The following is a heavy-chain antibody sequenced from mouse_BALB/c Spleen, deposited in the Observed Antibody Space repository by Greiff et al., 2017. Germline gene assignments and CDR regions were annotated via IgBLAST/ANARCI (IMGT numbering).Heavy chain of an antibody. CDR1: GFSLTSYG. CDR3: ARDPPDGYYAMDY. J-gene: IGHJ4*01. Sequence: QVHVKQSGPGLVAPSQSLSITCTVSGFSLTSYGVHWVRQPPGKGLEWLGVIWAGGSTNYNSALMSRLSISKDNSKSQVFLKMNSLQTDDTAMYYCARDPPDGYYAMDYWGQGTSVTVSS. D-gene: IGHD2-3*01. V-gene: IGHV2-9*02. CDR2: IWAGGST.